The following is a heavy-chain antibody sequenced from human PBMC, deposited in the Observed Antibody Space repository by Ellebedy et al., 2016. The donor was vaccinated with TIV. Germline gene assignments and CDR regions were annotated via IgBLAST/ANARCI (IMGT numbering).Heavy chain of an antibody. V-gene: IGHV5-51*01. CDR1: GYRFTRYW. CDR3: ARQLDYYDSSGYSKYYFDY. CDR2: IYPGDSDT. Sequence: GESLKISCKGSGYRFTRYWIGWVRQMPGKGLEWMGIIYPGDSDTRYSPSFQGQVTISADKSISTAYLQWSSLKASDTAMYYGARQLDYYDSSGYSKYYFDYWGQGTLVTVSS. J-gene: IGHJ4*02. D-gene: IGHD3-22*01.